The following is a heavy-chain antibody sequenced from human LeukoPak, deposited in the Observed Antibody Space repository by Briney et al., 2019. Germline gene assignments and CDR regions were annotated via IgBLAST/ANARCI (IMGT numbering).Heavy chain of an antibody. CDR3: ARWEEDSPPLGGFFDY. D-gene: IGHD1-26*01. J-gene: IGHJ4*02. CDR1: GYTFTSYG. CDR2: ISAYNGNT. V-gene: IGHV1-18*01. Sequence: GASVKVSCKASGYTFTSYGISWVRQAPGQGLEWMGWISAYNGNTNYAQKLQGRVTMTTDTSTSTAYMELRSLRSDDTAVYYCARWEEDSPPLGGFFDYWGQGTLVTVSS.